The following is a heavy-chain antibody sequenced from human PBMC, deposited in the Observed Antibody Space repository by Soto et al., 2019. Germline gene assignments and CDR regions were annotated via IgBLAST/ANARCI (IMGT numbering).Heavy chain of an antibody. V-gene: IGHV4-34*01. CDR2: INHSGST. J-gene: IGHJ6*03. CDR3: ARGRNYYYYMDV. Sequence: QVQLQQWGAGLLKPSETLSLTCAVYGGSFSGYYWSWIRQPPGKGLEWIGEINHSGSTNYKPSLKSRVTISVDTSKNQFSLKLSSVTAADTAVYYCARGRNYYYYMDVWGKGTTVTVSS. CDR1: GGSFSGYY.